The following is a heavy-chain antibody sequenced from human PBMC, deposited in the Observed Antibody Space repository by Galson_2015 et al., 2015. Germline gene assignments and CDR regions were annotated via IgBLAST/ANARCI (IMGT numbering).Heavy chain of an antibody. J-gene: IGHJ5*02. CDR2: ISAYNGNT. Sequence: SVKVSCKASGYTFTSYGISWVRQAPGQGLEWMGWISAYNGNTNYAQKLQGRVTMTTDTSTSTAYMELRSLRSDDTAVYYCARVPYYDFWSGGFDPWGQGTLVTVSS. CDR3: ARVPYYDFWSGGFDP. V-gene: IGHV1-18*01. D-gene: IGHD3-3*01. CDR1: GYTFTSYG.